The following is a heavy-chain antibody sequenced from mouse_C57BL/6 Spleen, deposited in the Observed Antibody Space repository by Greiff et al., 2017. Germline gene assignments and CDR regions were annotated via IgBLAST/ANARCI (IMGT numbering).Heavy chain of an antibody. J-gene: IGHJ2*01. CDR2: FAPANGNH. CDR3: ARLFSNYGFDY. CDR1: GFHIKNTY. Sequence: VQLKESVAELVRPGASVKLSCTASGFHIKNTYMNWVKQRPDQGLEWIGRFAPANGNHKSVPKLPGKDTITADTSTNTSYLQLSSLTSDDTAIYYCARLFSNYGFDYGGQGTTLTVSS. D-gene: IGHD2-5*01. V-gene: IGHV14-3*01.